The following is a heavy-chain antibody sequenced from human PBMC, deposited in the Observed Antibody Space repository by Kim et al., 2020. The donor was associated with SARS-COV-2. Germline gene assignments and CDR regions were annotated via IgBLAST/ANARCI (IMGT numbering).Heavy chain of an antibody. J-gene: IGHJ4*02. CDR3: AVKGAFGSGY. CDR1: GFTFSSYA. Sequence: GGSLRLSCAASGFTFSSYAMSWVRQAPGKGLEWVSFICGSGDKTYYADSAKGRVTISRDNSKSTLYLQMNSLRAEDTAVYYCAVKGAFGSGYGGQGTLVTVSS. CDR2: ICGSGDKT. V-gene: IGHV3-23*01. D-gene: IGHD3-3*01.